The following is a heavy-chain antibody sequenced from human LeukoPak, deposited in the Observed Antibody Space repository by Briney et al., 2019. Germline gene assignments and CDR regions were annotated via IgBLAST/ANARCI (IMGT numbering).Heavy chain of an antibody. J-gene: IGHJ4*02. D-gene: IGHD6-19*01. Sequence: ASVKVSCKASGYTFTGYYMHWVRQAPGQGLEWMGWINPNSGGTNYAQKFQGRVTMTRDTSISTAYMEPSRLRSDDTAVYYCARDSSSGWVFDYWGQGTLVTVSS. CDR2: INPNSGGT. CDR3: ARDSSSGWVFDY. CDR1: GYTFTGYY. V-gene: IGHV1-2*02.